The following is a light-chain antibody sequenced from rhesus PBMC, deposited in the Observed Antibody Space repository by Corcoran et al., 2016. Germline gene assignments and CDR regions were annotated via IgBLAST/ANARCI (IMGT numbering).Light chain of an antibody. CDR1: QSLLDSQDGYTY. CDR3: MQSLEFPLT. Sequence: DIVMTQTPLSLPVTLGEPASISCRSSQSLLDSQDGYTYLDWYLPKPGQSPQCLIYEVSNRASGVPDRFSGSGSDTDFTLKISRVETEDVGIYYCMQSLEFPLTFGGGTKVEIK. V-gene: IGKV2-104*01. CDR2: EVS. J-gene: IGKJ4*01.